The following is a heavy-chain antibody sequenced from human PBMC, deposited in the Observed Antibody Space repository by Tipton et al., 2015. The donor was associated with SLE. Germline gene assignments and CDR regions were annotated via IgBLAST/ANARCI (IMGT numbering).Heavy chain of an antibody. J-gene: IGHJ6*02. D-gene: IGHD1-1*01. CDR1: GGSFSGYY. CDR2: INHSGST. Sequence: TLSLTCAVYGGSFSGYYWSWIRQPPGKGLEWIGEINHSGSTNYNPSLKSRVTISVDTSKNQFSLKLSSVTAADTAVYYCARITTTLGGMDVWGQGTTVTASS. CDR3: ARITTTLGGMDV. V-gene: IGHV4-34*01.